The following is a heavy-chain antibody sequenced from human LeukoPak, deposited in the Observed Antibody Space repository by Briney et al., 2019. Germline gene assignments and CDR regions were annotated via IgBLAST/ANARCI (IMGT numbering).Heavy chain of an antibody. J-gene: IGHJ3*02. CDR1: GFTFSSYW. Sequence: QTGGSLRLSCAASGFTFSSYWMSWVRQAPGKGLEWVANIKQDGSEKYYVDSVKGRFTISRDNAKNSLYLQMNSLRAEDTAVYYCARGLGLRFLEWPSAAFDIWGQGTMVTVSS. V-gene: IGHV3-7*01. CDR2: IKQDGSEK. D-gene: IGHD3-3*01. CDR3: ARGLGLRFLEWPSAAFDI.